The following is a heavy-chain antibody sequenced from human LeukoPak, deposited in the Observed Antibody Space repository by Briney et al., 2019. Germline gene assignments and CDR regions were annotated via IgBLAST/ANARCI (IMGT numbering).Heavy chain of an antibody. CDR1: GGSISSYY. Sequence: PSETLSLTCTVSGGSISSYYWSWIRQPPGKGLEWIGRLYTSGSTNYNPSLKSRVTMSLDTSKNQFSMKLSSLTAADTAVYYCAREDPYYHYVRGSYRYGYYFDYWRQKTLVTVPT. J-gene: IGHJ4*02. D-gene: IGHD3-16*02. CDR2: LYTSGST. V-gene: IGHV4-4*07. CDR3: AREDPYYHYVRGSYRYGYYFDY.